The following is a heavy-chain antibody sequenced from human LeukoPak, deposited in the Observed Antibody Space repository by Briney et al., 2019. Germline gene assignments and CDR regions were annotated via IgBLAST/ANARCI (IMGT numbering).Heavy chain of an antibody. V-gene: IGHV3-23*01. Sequence: GGSLRLSCAAAGFTWSTYAMSWVRQTPGKGLEWVAATSSSDAGTYHADSVRGRFTISRDNSKNTLYLQMNSLRAEDAAVYFCAKAPVTSCRGAYCYPFDSWGQGTLVTVSS. J-gene: IGHJ4*02. CDR2: TSSSDAGT. CDR1: GFTWSTYA. CDR3: AKAPVTSCRGAYCYPFDS. D-gene: IGHD2-21*01.